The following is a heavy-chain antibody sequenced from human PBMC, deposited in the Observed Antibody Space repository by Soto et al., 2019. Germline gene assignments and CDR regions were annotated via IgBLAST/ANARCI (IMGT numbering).Heavy chain of an antibody. CDR1: GFTFSSFF. D-gene: IGHD3-9*01. Sequence: PGGSVRLSRAASGFTFSSFFMHWVRHGPGEGLEWVSRISGDGGTISYADSVKGRFTISRDNAKNTLYLQMNSLRAEDTAVYYCAKSEIRYFVPYGMDVWGQGTTVTVSS. J-gene: IGHJ6*02. CDR3: AKSEIRYFVPYGMDV. V-gene: IGHV3-74*01. CDR2: ISGDGGTI.